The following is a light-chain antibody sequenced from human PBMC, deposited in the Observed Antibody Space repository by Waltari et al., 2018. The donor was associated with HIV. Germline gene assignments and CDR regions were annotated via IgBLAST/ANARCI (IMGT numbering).Light chain of an antibody. CDR1: QSLLNTSNNKNY. CDR2: WAS. J-gene: IGKJ2*01. CDR3: HQYYGALYT. V-gene: IGKV4-1*01. Sequence: DIVMTQSPDSLTVSLGDRATINCKSSQSLLNTSNNKNYLAWFQQKQGQPPNLLIYWASTRESGVPDRFSGSGSETNFTLTINRLQAEDVAVYYCHQYYGALYTFGRGTKLEI.